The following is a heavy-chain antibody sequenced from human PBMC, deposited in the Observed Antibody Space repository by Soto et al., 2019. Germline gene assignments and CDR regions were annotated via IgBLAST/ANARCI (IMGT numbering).Heavy chain of an antibody. V-gene: IGHV1-69*12. CDR3: AKPQSIQDYYYGMAV. D-gene: IGHD6-6*01. J-gene: IGHJ6*02. CDR1: GGTFSSYA. Sequence: QVQLVQSGAEVKKPGSSVKFSCKASGGTFSSYAISWVRQAPGQGLEWMGGIIAIFGTADYAQKFQGRVTITADESTSTVYMELSRLRAEDTAVYYCAKPQSIQDYYYGMAVWGHGTTVTVSS. CDR2: IIAIFGTA.